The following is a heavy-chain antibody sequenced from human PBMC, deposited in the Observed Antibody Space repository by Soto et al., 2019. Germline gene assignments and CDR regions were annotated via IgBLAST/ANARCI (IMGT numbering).Heavy chain of an antibody. CDR3: ARHIQGGGYSYGDDY. V-gene: IGHV5-10-1*01. J-gene: IGHJ4*02. CDR2: IDPSDSYT. D-gene: IGHD5-18*01. Sequence: PGETLKISCKGSGYSFTSYWISWVRQMPGKGLEWMGRIDPSDSYTNYSPSFQGHVTISADKSISTAYLQWSSLKASDTAMYYCARHIQGGGYSYGDDYWGQGTLVTVPQ. CDR1: GYSFTSYW.